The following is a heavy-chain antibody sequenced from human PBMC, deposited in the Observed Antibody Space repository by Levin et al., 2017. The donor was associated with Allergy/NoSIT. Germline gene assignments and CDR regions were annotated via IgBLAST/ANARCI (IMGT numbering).Heavy chain of an antibody. CDR3: ARDRSTVTTRGVFYYGMDV. V-gene: IGHV4-59*01. J-gene: IGHJ6*02. CDR2: IYYSGST. CDR1: GGSICSSY. Sequence: SQTLSLTCSVSGGSICSSYWSWIRQPPGKGLEWIGYIYYSGSTNYNPSLTSRVTISVDTSKTQFPPKLSSVTAADTAVYYCARDRSTVTTRGVFYYGMDVWGQGTTVTVSS. D-gene: IGHD4-11*01.